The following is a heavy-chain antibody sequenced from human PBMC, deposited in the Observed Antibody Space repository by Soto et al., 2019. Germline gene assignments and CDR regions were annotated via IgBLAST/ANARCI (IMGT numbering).Heavy chain of an antibody. Sequence: QVQLVQSGAEVKKPGSSVKVSCKASGGTFSSYAISWVRQAPGQGLEWMGGIIPIFGTANYAQKFQGRVTITADESKSTAYMELRSLSSEDTAVYYCARAAQYYDFWSGYPTNWFDPWGQGTLVTVSS. CDR2: IIPIFGTA. D-gene: IGHD3-3*01. CDR3: ARAAQYYDFWSGYPTNWFDP. J-gene: IGHJ5*02. CDR1: GGTFSSYA. V-gene: IGHV1-69*01.